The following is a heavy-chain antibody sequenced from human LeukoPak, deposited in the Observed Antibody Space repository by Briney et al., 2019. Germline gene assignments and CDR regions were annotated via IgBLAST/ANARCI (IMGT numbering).Heavy chain of an antibody. CDR2: INPNSGGT. V-gene: IGHV1-2*06. J-gene: IGHJ6*03. CDR1: GYTFTGCY. D-gene: IGHD3-22*01. CDR3: ARDRGYSTPPYYYYYMDV. Sequence: ASVKVSCKASGYTFTGCYMHWVRQAPGQGLEWMGRINPNSGGTNYAQKFQGRVTMTRDTSISTAYMELSRLRSDDTAVYYCARDRGYSTPPYYYYYMDVWGKGTTVTVSS.